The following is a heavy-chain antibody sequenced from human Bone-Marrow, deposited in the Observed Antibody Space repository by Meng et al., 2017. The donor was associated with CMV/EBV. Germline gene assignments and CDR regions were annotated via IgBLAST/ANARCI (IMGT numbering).Heavy chain of an antibody. J-gene: IGHJ4*02. CDR2: INWSGDGT. V-gene: IGHV3-20*04. CDR1: GFSFDNYG. CDR3: ARDPVRWNDDLSFDY. Sequence: GGSLRLSCTASGFSFDNYGMSWVRQTPGKGLEWVSSINWSGDGTAYADSVKGRFTISRDNSKNTLYLQMNSLRAEDTAVYYCARDPVRWNDDLSFDYWGQGTLVTVSS. D-gene: IGHD1-1*01.